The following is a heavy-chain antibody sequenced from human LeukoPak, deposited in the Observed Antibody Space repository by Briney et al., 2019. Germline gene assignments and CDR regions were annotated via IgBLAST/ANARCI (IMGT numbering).Heavy chain of an antibody. CDR2: INTKTGNP. CDR3: ARPTEDDYFHY. CDR1: GYTFTYYA. D-gene: IGHD4-11*01. V-gene: IGHV7-4-1*02. Sequence: GASVKVSCKASGYTFTYYAMNWVRQAPGQGLEWIGWINTKTGNPTYAQGFTGRFVFSLDTSVSTAYLQISSLKAEDTAVYYCARPTEDDYFHYWGQGTLVTVSS. J-gene: IGHJ4*02.